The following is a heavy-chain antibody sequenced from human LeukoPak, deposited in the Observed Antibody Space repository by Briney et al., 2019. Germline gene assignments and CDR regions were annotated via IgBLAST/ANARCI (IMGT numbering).Heavy chain of an antibody. Sequence: ASVKVSCKVSGYTFTDYYMHWVQQAPGKGLEWMGLVDPEDGETLYAEKFQGRVTITADTSTDTAYMELSSLRSEDTAVYYCATFNGYTGTYYFDYWGQGTLVTVSS. J-gene: IGHJ4*02. D-gene: IGHD1-1*01. CDR1: GYTFTDYY. V-gene: IGHV1-69-2*01. CDR3: ATFNGYTGTYYFDY. CDR2: VDPEDGET.